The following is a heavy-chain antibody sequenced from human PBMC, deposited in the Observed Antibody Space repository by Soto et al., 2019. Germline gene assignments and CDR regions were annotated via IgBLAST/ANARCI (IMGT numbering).Heavy chain of an antibody. CDR3: ARSKIAAAGTDWFDP. J-gene: IGHJ5*02. CDR1: GGTFSSYA. Sequence: SVEVSCKXSGGTFSSYAISWVRQAPGQGLEWMGGIIPIFGTANYAQKFQGRVTITADESTSTAYMELSSLRSEDTAVYYCARSKIAAAGTDWFDPWGQGTLVTVSS. V-gene: IGHV1-69*13. D-gene: IGHD6-13*01. CDR2: IIPIFGTA.